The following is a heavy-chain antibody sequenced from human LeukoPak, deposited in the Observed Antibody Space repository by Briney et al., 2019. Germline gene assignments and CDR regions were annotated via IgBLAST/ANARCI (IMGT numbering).Heavy chain of an antibody. CDR2: INPSGGST. V-gene: IGHV1-46*01. CDR1: GYTLTELS. CDR3: AKGSGYEAQYYYYYMDV. Sequence: ASVKVSCKVSGYTLTELSMHWVRQAPGQGLEWMGIINPSGGSTSYAQKFQGRVTMTRETSTSTVYMELNSLRPEDTAVYYCAKGSGYEAQYYYYYMDVWGKGTTVTISS. D-gene: IGHD5-12*01. J-gene: IGHJ6*03.